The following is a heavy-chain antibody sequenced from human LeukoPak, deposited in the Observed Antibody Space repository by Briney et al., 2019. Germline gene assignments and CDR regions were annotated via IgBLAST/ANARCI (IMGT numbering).Heavy chain of an antibody. CDR1: GYTFTSYG. CDR2: ISAYNGNT. V-gene: IGHV1-18*01. J-gene: IGHJ3*02. Sequence: ASVTVSCKASGYTFTSYGISWVRQAPGQGLEWMGLISAYNGNTNYAQKLQGRVTMTTDTSTSSAYMELRSLRSDDTAVYYCARDQNGVVRSGEDAFDIWGQGTMVTVSS. CDR3: ARDQNGVVRSGEDAFDI. D-gene: IGHD3-3*01.